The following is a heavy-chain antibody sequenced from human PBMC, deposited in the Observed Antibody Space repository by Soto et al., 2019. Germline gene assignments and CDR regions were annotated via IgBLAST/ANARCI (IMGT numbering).Heavy chain of an antibody. CDR3: ARGRFYSETSTWFGF. CDR2: VSPNSGNT. Sequence: ASVKVSCKASGYTFIDYYINWVRQAPGQGLEWMGWVSPNSGNTVYAQRFQDRVTMTRDTSISTAYMELSSLRFEDTAMYYCARGRFYSETSTWFGFWGQGTPVTVSS. D-gene: IGHD2-2*01. V-gene: IGHV1-8*01. CDR1: GYTFIDYY. J-gene: IGHJ5*01.